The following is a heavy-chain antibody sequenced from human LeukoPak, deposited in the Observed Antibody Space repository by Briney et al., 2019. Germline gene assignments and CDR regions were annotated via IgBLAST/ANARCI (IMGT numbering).Heavy chain of an antibody. CDR3: ARDHEDVYGSGSYKL. V-gene: IGHV1-18*01. J-gene: IGHJ4*02. CDR1: GYTFTNYG. D-gene: IGHD3-10*01. CDR2: ISAYNGKT. Sequence: ASVKVSCKASGYTFTNYGINWVRQAPGQGLEWMGWISAYNGKTEFAQRFQDRVTMTTDTSTTTAYMELRSLRSDDTAMYYCARDHEDVYGSGSYKLWGQGTRVTVSS.